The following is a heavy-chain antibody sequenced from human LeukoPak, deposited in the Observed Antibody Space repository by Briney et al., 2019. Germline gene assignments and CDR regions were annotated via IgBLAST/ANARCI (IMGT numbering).Heavy chain of an antibody. CDR1: GFTFSSYA. CDR3: AKSVMITFGGVIGAFDI. V-gene: IGHV3-23*01. J-gene: IGHJ3*02. CDR2: ISGSGGST. Sequence: GGSLRLSCAASGFTFSSYAMSWVRLAPGKGLEWVSAISGSGGSTYYADSVKGRFTTSRDNSKNTLYLQMNRLRAEDTAVYYCAKSVMITFGGVIGAFDIWGQGTMVTVSS. D-gene: IGHD3-16*02.